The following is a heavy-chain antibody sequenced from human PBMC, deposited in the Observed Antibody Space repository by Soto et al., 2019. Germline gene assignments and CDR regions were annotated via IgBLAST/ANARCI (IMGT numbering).Heavy chain of an antibody. CDR1: GYTFTNYG. CDR2: ISAYNGNT. V-gene: IGHV1-18*04. CDR3: AREGRIRDYGMDV. J-gene: IGHJ6*02. Sequence: GASVKVSFKASGYTFTNYGICWLRQAPGQGLEWMGWISAYNGNTNYAQKFQGRVTMTTDTSTSTAYMELRSLRSDDTAVYYCAREGRIRDYGMDVWGQGTTVTVSS. D-gene: IGHD2-15*01.